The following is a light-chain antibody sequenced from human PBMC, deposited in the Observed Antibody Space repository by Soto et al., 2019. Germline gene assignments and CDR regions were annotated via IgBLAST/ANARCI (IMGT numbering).Light chain of an antibody. J-gene: IGLJ3*02. V-gene: IGLV2-14*01. CDR3: SSYTSSSTWV. CDR1: SSDVGGSDY. CDR2: DVS. Sequence: QSALTQPASVSGSPGQSITISCIGTSSDVGGSDYVSWYQQHPGKAPKLVIYDVSNRPSGVSDRFSGSKSGNTASLTISGLQAEDEADYYCSSYTSSSTWVFGGGTQLTVL.